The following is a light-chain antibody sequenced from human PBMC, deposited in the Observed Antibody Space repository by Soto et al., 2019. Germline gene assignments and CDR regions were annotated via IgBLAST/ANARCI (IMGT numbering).Light chain of an antibody. V-gene: IGKV1-5*03. CDR2: KTS. CDR3: HQYNSYWT. CDR1: QSIGSW. Sequence: DTQMTHYPSTLSASLGYIVTITCRASQSIGSWLAWYQQKPGKAPKLLIYKTSILENGVPSRFSGSGSGTEFTLSISSLQPDDFATYYCHQYNSYWTFGQGSKVDIK. J-gene: IGKJ1*01.